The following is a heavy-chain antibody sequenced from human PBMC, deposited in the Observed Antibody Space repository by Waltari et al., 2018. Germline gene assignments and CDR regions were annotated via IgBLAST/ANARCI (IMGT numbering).Heavy chain of an antibody. CDR2: IYYSGST. D-gene: IGHD2-21*02. J-gene: IGHJ2*01. V-gene: IGHV4-59*08. CDR3: ARGGGNSKYWYFDL. Sequence: QVQLQESGPGLVKPSVTLSLTCTVPGGSISSYHWRWIRQPPGKGLEWIGYIYYSGSTNYNPSLKSRVTISVDTSKNQFSLKLSSVTAADTAVYYCARGGGNSKYWYFDLWGRGTLVTVSS. CDR1: GGSISSYH.